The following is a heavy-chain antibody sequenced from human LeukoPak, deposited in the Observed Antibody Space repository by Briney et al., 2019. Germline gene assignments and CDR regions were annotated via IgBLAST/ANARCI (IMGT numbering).Heavy chain of an antibody. D-gene: IGHD6-6*01. V-gene: IGHV4-34*01. J-gene: IGHJ4*02. CDR1: GCPFSGDY. CDR3: AREAPSYSSSSRGYLRDY. CDR2: INHSGST. Sequence: SETLSLTCAVYGCPFSGDYWSEVRQPPAKGLEGIGEINHSGSTNYNPSPKSRVTISVATYKNHFSLKLSSVTAADTAVYYCAREAPSYSSSSRGYLRDYWGQGTLVTVSS.